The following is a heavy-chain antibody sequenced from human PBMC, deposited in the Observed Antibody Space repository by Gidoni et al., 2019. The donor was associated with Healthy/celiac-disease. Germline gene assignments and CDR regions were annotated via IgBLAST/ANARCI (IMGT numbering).Heavy chain of an antibody. CDR3: ARSKERDCSSTSCYPTTYYYYGMDV. V-gene: IGHV1-69*04. J-gene: IGHJ6*02. CDR1: GGTFSSYP. Sequence: QAQLVPSGAAGKTPGSSAKVSCKASGGTFSSYPSSRVRQPPGQGLEWMGRSIPILGKANYAQKFQGRVTITADKSTSTAYMELSSLRSEDTAVYYCARSKERDCSSTSCYPTTYYYYGMDVWGQGTTVTVSS. D-gene: IGHD2-2*01. CDR2: SIPILGKA.